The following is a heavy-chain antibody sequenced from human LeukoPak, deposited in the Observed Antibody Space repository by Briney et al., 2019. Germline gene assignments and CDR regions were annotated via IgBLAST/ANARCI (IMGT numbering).Heavy chain of an antibody. V-gene: IGHV1-2*02. J-gene: IGHJ4*02. Sequence: ASVKVSCKASGYTFTDYSIHWVRQAPGQGLEWMGWINPNSGGTNYVQKFQGRITMTRDTSINIAYMELSRLRSDDTAVFYCARNTYYFDNSAGTFDFWGQGTLVTVSS. D-gene: IGHD3-22*01. CDR2: INPNSGGT. CDR3: ARNTYYFDNSAGTFDF. CDR1: GYTFTDYS.